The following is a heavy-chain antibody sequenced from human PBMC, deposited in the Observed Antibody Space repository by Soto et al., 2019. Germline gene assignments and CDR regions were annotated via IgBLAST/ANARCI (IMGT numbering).Heavy chain of an antibody. Sequence: GESLKISCKGSGYTFPSYWIGWVRQMPGKGLEWMGIIYPGDSDARYSPSFQGQVTISVDMSISTAYLHLSSLKASDTAMYYCARTSAAGKYYYGMDVWGQGTTVTVSS. CDR3: ARTSAAGKYYYGMDV. V-gene: IGHV5-51*01. CDR1: GYTFPSYW. CDR2: IYPGDSDA. D-gene: IGHD6-13*01. J-gene: IGHJ6*02.